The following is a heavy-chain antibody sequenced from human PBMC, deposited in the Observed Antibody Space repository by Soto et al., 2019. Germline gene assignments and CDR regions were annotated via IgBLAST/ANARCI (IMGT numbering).Heavy chain of an antibody. CDR3: ARGPSYSDSYFDH. CDR2: ISYDGNNK. V-gene: IGHV3-30*03. CDR1: EFTFSNYA. J-gene: IGHJ4*02. Sequence: GGSLRLSCAASEFTFSNYAMHWVLQAPGKGLQWLAVISYDGNNKYYADSVEGRFTISRDNSKNTVYLQMNSLRLEDTAVYYCARGPSYSDSYFDHWGQGTLVTVAS. D-gene: IGHD4-17*01.